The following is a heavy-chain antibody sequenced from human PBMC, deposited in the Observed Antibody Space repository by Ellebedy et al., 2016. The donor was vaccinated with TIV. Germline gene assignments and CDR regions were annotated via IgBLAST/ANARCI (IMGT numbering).Heavy chain of an antibody. CDR1: GGSINNYY. J-gene: IGHJ6*02. CDR2: IHYTGST. Sequence: PSETLSLTCIVSGGSINNYYWSWIRQSPGKGLEWIGYIHYTGSTKYHPSLKSRVTISLETSKNRFSLKVTSVTAADTAVYYCARDKGYNSSWDHYYGMDVWGQGTTVTVSS. CDR3: ARDKGYNSSWDHYYGMDV. D-gene: IGHD6-13*01. V-gene: IGHV4-59*01.